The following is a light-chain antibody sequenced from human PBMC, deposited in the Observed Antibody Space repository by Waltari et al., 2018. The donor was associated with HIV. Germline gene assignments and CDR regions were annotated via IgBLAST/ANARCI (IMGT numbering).Light chain of an antibody. CDR2: DGR. CDR3: QVWISPNDQLNWV. CDR1: NIGSKS. Sequence: SYVLTQPPSVSVAPGQTARITCGGDNIGSKSVHWYQQMPGQAPVLVVYDGRDRPSGIPERNSGSNSGNTATLTISRVEAGDEADYYCQVWISPNDQLNWVFGGGTKLTVL. J-gene: IGLJ3*02. V-gene: IGLV3-21*02.